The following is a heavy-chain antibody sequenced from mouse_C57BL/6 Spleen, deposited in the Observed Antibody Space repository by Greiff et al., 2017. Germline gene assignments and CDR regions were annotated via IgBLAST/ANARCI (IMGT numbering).Heavy chain of an antibody. J-gene: IGHJ2*01. CDR1: GYTFTSYW. CDR3: ARWGGNYEGYFDD. V-gene: IGHV1-69*01. D-gene: IGHD2-1*01. Sequence: QVQLQQPGAELVMPGASVKLSCKASGYTFTSYWMHWVKQRPGQGLEWIGEIDPSDSYTNYNQKFKGKSTLTVDKSSSTAYMQLSSLTSADSAVYYCARWGGNYEGYFDDWGQGTTLTVSS. CDR2: IDPSDSYT.